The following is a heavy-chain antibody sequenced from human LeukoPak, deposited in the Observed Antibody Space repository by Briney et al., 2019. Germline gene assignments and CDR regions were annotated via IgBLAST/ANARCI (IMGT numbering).Heavy chain of an antibody. CDR2: FDPEDGET. Sequence: GASVKVSCKVSGYTLTELSMHWVRQAPGKGLEWMGGFDPEDGETIYAQKFQGRVTMTEDTSTDTAYMELSSLRSEDTAVYYCATVTRSMVTGYYPFDYWGQGTLVTVSS. D-gene: IGHD3-9*01. CDR1: GYTLTELS. CDR3: ATVTRSMVTGYYPFDY. V-gene: IGHV1-24*01. J-gene: IGHJ4*02.